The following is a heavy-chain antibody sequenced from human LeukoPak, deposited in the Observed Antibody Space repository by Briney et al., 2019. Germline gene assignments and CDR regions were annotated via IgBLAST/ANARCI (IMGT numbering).Heavy chain of an antibody. CDR3: AKAFEGYCSGGSCYFDY. J-gene: IGHJ4*02. Sequence: GRSLRLSCAASGFTFDDYAMHWVRQAPGKGLEWVSGISWNSGSIGYADSVKGRFTISRDNAKNSLYLQMNSLRAEDTALYYCAKAFEGYCSGGSCYFDYWGQGTLVTVSS. CDR1: GFTFDDYA. V-gene: IGHV3-9*01. D-gene: IGHD2-15*01. CDR2: ISWNSGSI.